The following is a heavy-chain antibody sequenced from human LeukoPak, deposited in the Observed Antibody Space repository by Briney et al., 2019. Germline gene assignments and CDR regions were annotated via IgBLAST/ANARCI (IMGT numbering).Heavy chain of an antibody. CDR2: IYYSGST. CDR1: GGSIGGSSYY. J-gene: IGHJ4*02. Sequence: KLSETLSLTCTVPGGSIGGSSYYWGWIRQPPGKGLEWIGSIYYSGSTYYKPSLKSRVTMSVDTSKNQFSLKLSSVTAADTAVYYCARPQRYSNYALDYWGQGTLVTVSS. V-gene: IGHV4-39*01. CDR3: ARPQRYSNYALDY. D-gene: IGHD4-11*01.